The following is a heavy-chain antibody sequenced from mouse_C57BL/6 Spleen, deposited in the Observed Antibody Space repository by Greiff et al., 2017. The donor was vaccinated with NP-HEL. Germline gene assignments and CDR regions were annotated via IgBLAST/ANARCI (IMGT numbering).Heavy chain of an antibody. CDR2: INPGSGGT. CDR1: GYAFTNYL. CDR3: ARSGGGY. J-gene: IGHJ2*01. V-gene: IGHV1-54*01. Sequence: QVQLQQSGAELVRPGTSVKVSCKASGYAFTNYLIEWVKQRPGQGLEWIGVINPGSGGTNYNEKFKGKATMTADKSSSTAYMQLSSLTSEDSAVYFCARSGGGYWGQGTTLTVSS.